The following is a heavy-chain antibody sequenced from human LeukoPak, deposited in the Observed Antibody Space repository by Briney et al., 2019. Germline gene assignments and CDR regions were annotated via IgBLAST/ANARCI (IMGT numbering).Heavy chain of an antibody. J-gene: IGHJ4*02. V-gene: IGHV4-39*01. CDR1: GGSITVQNYY. D-gene: IGHD3-9*01. CDR3: VLTCYGIYYFDY. Sequence: SETLSLTCSVSGGSITVQNYYWGFIRQSPLKGLEWIGSLHYGGDIYYHPFLKSRITLSADPSKNQFSLALTSVIVFKQETSFDVLTCYGIYYFDYWGQGTLVTVSS. CDR2: LHYGGDI.